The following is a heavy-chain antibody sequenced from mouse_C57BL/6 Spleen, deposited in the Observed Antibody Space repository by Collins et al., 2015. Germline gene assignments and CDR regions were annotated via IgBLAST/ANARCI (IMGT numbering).Heavy chain of an antibody. J-gene: IGHJ4*01. D-gene: IGHD1-1*01. CDR3: AREGSRYAMDY. CDR2: IYPGDGDT. V-gene: IGHV1-82*01. Sequence: QVQLQQSGPELVKPGASVKISRKASGYAFSSSWMNWVKQRPGQGLEWIGRIYPGDGDTNYNGKFKGKATLTADKSSSTAYMQLSSLTSVDSAVYFCAREGSRYAMDYWGQGTSVTVSS. CDR1: GYAFSSSW.